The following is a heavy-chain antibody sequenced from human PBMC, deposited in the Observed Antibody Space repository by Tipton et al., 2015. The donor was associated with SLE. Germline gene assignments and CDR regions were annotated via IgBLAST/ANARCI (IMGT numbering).Heavy chain of an antibody. CDR3: ARGGGDPWYYYMDV. V-gene: IGHV4-34*01. Sequence: TLSLTCAVYGGSFSGYYWSWIRQPPGKGLEWIGEINHSGSTNYNPSLKSRVTISVDTSKNQFSLKLGSVTAADTAVYYCARGGGDPWYYYMDVWGKGTTVTVSS. J-gene: IGHJ6*03. CDR1: GGSFSGYY. CDR2: INHSGST. D-gene: IGHD3-16*01.